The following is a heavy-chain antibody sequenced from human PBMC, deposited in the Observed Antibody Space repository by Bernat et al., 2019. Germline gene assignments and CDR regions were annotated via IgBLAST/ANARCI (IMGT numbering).Heavy chain of an antibody. CDR3: AKTGARERYFDWGAYDFDY. CDR2: ISGSGGST. V-gene: IGHV3-23*01. D-gene: IGHD3-9*01. Sequence: EVQLLESGGGLVQPGGSLRLSCAASGFTFSSYAMSWVRQAPGKGLEWVSAISGSGGSTYYADSVKGRFTISRDNSKNTLYLQMNSLRAEDTAVYYCAKTGARERYFDWGAYDFDYWGQGTLVTVSS. J-gene: IGHJ4*02. CDR1: GFTFSSYA.